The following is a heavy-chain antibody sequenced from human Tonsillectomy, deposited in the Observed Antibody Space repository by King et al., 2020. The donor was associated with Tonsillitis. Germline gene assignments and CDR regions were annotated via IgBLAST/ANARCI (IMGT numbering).Heavy chain of an antibody. D-gene: IGHD3-3*01. CDR3: ARGPPELRFLDMDV. CDR2: ISYEGSNK. CDR1: GFIFNNYS. V-gene: IGHV3-30*10. Sequence: VQLVESGGGVVQPGRSLRLSCAASGFIFNNYSLHWVRQAPGKWLEGVVVISYEGSNKYFTDSVKGRFNISSDSSKNTLYLQMNSLRAEDTAVYYCARGPPELRFLDMDVWGTGTTVTVSS. J-gene: IGHJ6*03.